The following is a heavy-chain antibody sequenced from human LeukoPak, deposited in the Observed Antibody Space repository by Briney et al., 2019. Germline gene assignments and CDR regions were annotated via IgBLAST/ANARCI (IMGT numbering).Heavy chain of an antibody. CDR3: AKEDYYFDTSGYYEAADY. CDR1: GFTFSSYA. J-gene: IGHJ4*02. D-gene: IGHD3-22*01. Sequence: GGSLRLSCAASGFTFSSYAMTWVRQAPGKGLEWVSTLSGSGGTTYYADPVKGRFTISRDNSKNTLYLQMNSLRAEDTAVYYCAKEDYYFDTSGYYEAADYWGQGALVTVSS. V-gene: IGHV3-23*01. CDR2: LSGSGGTT.